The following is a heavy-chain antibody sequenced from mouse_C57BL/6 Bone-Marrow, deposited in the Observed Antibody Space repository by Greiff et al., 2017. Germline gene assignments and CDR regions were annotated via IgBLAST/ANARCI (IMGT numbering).Heavy chain of an antibody. CDR3: ARMCYWYFDV. CDR1: GFTFSSYA. V-gene: IGHV5-4*01. CDR2: ISDGGSYT. J-gene: IGHJ1*03. Sequence: EVQGVESGGGLVKPGGSLKLSCAASGFTFSSYAMSWVRQTPEKRLEWVATISDGGSYTYYPDNVKGRFTISRDNAKNNLYLQMSHLKSEDTAMYYCARMCYWYFDVWGTGTTVTVSS.